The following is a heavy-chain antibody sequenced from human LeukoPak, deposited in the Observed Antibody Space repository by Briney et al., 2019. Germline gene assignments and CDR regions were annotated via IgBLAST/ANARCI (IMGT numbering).Heavy chain of an antibody. CDR1: GGSISSYY. CDR3: TRDMEYPGAGFDY. CDR2: IYYSGST. Sequence: SETLSLTCTVSGGSISSYYWSWIRQPPGKGLEWIGYIYYSGSTNYNPSLKSRVTISVDTSKNQFSLKLTSVAAADTAMYYCTRDMEYPGAGFDYWGQGIPVTVSP. D-gene: IGHD3-3*01. J-gene: IGHJ4*02. V-gene: IGHV4-59*12.